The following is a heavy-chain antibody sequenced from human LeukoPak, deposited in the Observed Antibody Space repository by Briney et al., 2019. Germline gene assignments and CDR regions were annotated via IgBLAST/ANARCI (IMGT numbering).Heavy chain of an antibody. CDR2: IRSDGTKT. D-gene: IGHD5-24*01. CDR1: GFTFSSYG. CDR3: AKGRGKDGQNLFDY. V-gene: IGHV3-30*02. J-gene: IGHJ4*02. Sequence: PGGSLRLSCAASGFTFSSYGMHWVRQAPGKGLEWVTFIRSDGTKTHYADSVKGRFTISRDNSKNTLFLQIDNLRVDDTAVYYCAKGRGKDGQNLFDYWGQGTLITVSS.